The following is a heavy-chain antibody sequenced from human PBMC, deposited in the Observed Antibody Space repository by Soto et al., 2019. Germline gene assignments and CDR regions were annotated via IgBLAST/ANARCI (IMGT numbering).Heavy chain of an antibody. CDR3: AKGEVRGIIPSYFDY. CDR1: GFTFSSYA. V-gene: IGHV3-64*04. D-gene: IGHD3-10*01. Sequence: PGGSLRLSCSASGFTFSSYAMHWVRQAPGKGLEYVSAISSNGGSTYYADSVKGRFTISRDNSKNTLYLQMDSLRAEDTAVYYCAKGEVRGIIPSYFDYWGLGTLVTVSS. J-gene: IGHJ4*02. CDR2: ISSNGGST.